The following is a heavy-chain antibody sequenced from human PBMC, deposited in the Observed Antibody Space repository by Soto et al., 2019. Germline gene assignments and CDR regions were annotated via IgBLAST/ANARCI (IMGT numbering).Heavy chain of an antibody. J-gene: IGHJ3*02. Sequence: GGSLRLSCAASGFTFSSYGMHWVRQASGKGLEWVAVIWYDGSNKYYADSVKGRFTISRDNSKNTLYLQMNSLRAEDTAVYYCASAAHEYSSSSGDAFDISGQGTMVTVSS. CDR3: ASAAHEYSSSSGDAFDI. CDR2: IWYDGSNK. D-gene: IGHD6-6*01. V-gene: IGHV3-33*01. CDR1: GFTFSSYG.